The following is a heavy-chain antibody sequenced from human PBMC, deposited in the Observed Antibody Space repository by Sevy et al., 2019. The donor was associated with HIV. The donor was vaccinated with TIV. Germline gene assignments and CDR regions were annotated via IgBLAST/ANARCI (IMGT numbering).Heavy chain of an antibody. J-gene: IGHJ3*02. Sequence: AENLSLTCTVSGGSINSDHWNWIRQPPGKGLEGIGYVYYTGCTNYNPSLKNRVTRSVDRTNNQFSLKLTSVTAADSAVYYCTRRNDFDIWGQGTMVLVSS. CDR1: GGSINSDH. CDR2: VYYTGCT. V-gene: IGHV4-59*08. CDR3: TRRNDFDI.